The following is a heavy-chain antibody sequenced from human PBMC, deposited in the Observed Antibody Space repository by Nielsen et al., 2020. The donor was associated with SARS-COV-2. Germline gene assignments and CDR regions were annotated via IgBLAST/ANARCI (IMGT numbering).Heavy chain of an antibody. CDR2: ISDSGSRI. J-gene: IGHJ6*02. CDR3: ASDSNSYNYYYYYGMDV. CDR1: GFTFSTYG. Sequence: GGSLRLSCAASGFTFSTYGMDWVRQAPGKGLEWVASISDSGSRIYYADSVKGRFTISRDNSKNTLNLQMNSLRAEDTAVYYCASDSNSYNYYYYYGMDVWGQGTTVTVSS. D-gene: IGHD2-2*01. V-gene: IGHV3-48*01.